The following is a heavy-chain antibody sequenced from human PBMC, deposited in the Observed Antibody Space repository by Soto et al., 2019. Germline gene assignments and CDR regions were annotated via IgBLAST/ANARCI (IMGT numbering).Heavy chain of an antibody. Sequence: QVQLVESGGGVVQPGTSLRLSCAASGFSFNTHGMHWIRQTPAKGLEWVAVLWFDGSKKYYEDSVTGRFTISRDNSRSALYLEMDSLRVEDTGVYYCARSSGLGIDFWGQGTLVTGSS. CDR3: ARSSGLGIDF. CDR1: GFSFNTHG. J-gene: IGHJ4*02. CDR2: LWFDGSKK. V-gene: IGHV3-33*01. D-gene: IGHD6-19*01.